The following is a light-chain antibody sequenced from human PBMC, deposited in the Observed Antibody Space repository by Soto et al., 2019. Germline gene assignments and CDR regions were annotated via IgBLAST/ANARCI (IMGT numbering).Light chain of an antibody. CDR1: QSSGSNF. J-gene: IGKJ1*01. CDR2: GAS. CDR3: QQYGSSTQT. Sequence: EIVLTQSPGTLSLSPGERATISCTTSQSSGSNFLAWYQQKPGQAPRXVIYGASSRDTGIPDRFSGSGAWPECTLTISRLEPEDVEVYACQQYGSSTQTFGQGTKVDIK. V-gene: IGKV3-20*01.